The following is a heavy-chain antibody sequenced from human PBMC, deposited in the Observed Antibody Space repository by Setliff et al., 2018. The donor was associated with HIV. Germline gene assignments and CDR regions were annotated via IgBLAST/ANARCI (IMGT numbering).Heavy chain of an antibody. Sequence: GASVKVSCKASGGTFRNFAISWVRQAPGQGLEWMGGTIPLLYLTDYAQKFQGRLTLTTDESTSTAYLELRSLRSDDTAVYYCARDRSNWNYGKNYMDVWGKGTTVTVSS. D-gene: IGHD1-7*01. CDR1: GGTFRNFA. CDR3: ARDRSNWNYGKNYMDV. J-gene: IGHJ6*03. CDR2: TIPLLYLT. V-gene: IGHV1-69*10.